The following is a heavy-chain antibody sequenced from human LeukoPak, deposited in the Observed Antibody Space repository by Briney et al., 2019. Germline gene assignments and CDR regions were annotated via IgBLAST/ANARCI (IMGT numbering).Heavy chain of an antibody. D-gene: IGHD3-22*01. CDR1: GGTFSSYA. V-gene: IGHV1-69*05. CDR3: ARATYYYDSSGFHSTPFDY. Sequence: GASVKVSCKASGGTFSSYAISWVRQAPGQGLEWMGGIIPIFGTANYAQKFQGRVTMTRDMSTSTVYMELSSLRSEDTAVYYCARATYYYDSSGFHSTPFDYWGQGTLVTVSS. J-gene: IGHJ4*02. CDR2: IIPIFGTA.